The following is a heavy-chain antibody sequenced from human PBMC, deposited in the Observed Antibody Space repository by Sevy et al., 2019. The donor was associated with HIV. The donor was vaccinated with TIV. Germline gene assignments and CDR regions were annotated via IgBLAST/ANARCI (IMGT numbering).Heavy chain of an antibody. CDR2: ISGSGGST. CDR1: GFTFSSYA. Sequence: GGSLRLSCAASGFTFSSYAMSWVRQAPGKGLEWVSAISGSGGSTYYADSVKGRFTISRDNPKNTLYLQMNSLRAEDTAVYYCAKDPRVDYSSSCSPGPDYFDYWGQGTLVTVSS. V-gene: IGHV3-23*01. CDR3: AKDPRVDYSSSCSPGPDYFDY. J-gene: IGHJ4*02. D-gene: IGHD6-13*01.